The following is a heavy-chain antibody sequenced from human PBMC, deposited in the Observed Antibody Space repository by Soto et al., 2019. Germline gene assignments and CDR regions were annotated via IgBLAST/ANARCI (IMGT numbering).Heavy chain of an antibody. Sequence: AETLSLTCTVSGGSISSCYWSWIRQPPGKGLEWIGYIYYTGLSNSNPSLNSRVTMSVDTSKNQFSLKLSSVTAADTAVYYCASHSSHWPFFDFWGQGTLVTVSS. CDR2: IYYTGLS. D-gene: IGHD6-13*01. V-gene: IGHV4-59*01. J-gene: IGHJ4*02. CDR1: GGSISSCY. CDR3: ASHSSHWPFFDF.